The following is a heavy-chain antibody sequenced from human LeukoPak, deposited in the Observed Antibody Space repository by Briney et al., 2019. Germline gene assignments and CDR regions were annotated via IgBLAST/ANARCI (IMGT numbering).Heavy chain of an antibody. CDR3: ARDRAPSIAAAGTAGWFDP. V-gene: IGHV3-21*01. CDR2: ISSSTKYI. CDR1: GFTFNSYS. J-gene: IGHJ5*02. Sequence: GGSLRLSCAASGFTFNSYSMNWVRQAPGEGLEWVSSISSSTKYIYYADSLKGRFTISRDNAKNSLYLQMNSLRAEDTAVYYCARDRAPSIAAAGTAGWFDPWGQGTLVTVSS. D-gene: IGHD6-13*01.